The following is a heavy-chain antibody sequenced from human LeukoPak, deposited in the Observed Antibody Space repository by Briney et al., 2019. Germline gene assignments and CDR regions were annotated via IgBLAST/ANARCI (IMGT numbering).Heavy chain of an antibody. CDR1: GYIFTSYG. CDR2: ISAYNGNT. J-gene: IGHJ4*02. Sequence: ASVKVSCKASGYIFTSYGISWVRQAPGQGLEWMGWISAYNGNTNYAQKLQGRVTMTTDTSTSTAYMELRSLRSDDTAVYYCARYGSGSYQSEPFDYWGQGTLVTVSS. V-gene: IGHV1-18*01. CDR3: ARYGSGSYQSEPFDY. D-gene: IGHD3-10*01.